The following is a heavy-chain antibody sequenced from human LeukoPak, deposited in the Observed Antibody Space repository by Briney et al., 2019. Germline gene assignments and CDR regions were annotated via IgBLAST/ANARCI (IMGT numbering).Heavy chain of an antibody. J-gene: IGHJ4*02. D-gene: IGHD1-26*01. Sequence: GGSLRLSCEASGFTVSSNYMSWVRQAPGKGLEWVSVIYSGGSTYYADSVKGRFTISRDNSKNTLYLQMNSLRAEDTAVYYCARLYSVSSPFDYWGQGTLVTVSS. CDR3: ARLYSVSSPFDY. CDR1: GFTVSSNY. V-gene: IGHV3-53*01. CDR2: IYSGGST.